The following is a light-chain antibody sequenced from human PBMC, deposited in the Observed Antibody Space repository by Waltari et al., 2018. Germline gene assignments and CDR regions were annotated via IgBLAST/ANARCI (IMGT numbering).Light chain of an antibody. V-gene: IGLV3-21*03. J-gene: IGLJ2*01. Sequence: SYVLTQPPSVSVAPGKTARITCGGNHIGSKSVHWYQQKPGQAPVLVVYDDSARPSGIPERFSGSNSGNTATLTISRVEAGDEADYYCQVWDNSSDHVVFGGGTNLTVL. CDR2: DDS. CDR1: HIGSKS. CDR3: QVWDNSSDHVV.